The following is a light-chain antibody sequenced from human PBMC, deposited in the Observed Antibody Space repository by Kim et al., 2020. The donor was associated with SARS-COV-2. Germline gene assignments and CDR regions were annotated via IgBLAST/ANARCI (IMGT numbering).Light chain of an antibody. CDR1: QSIGSH. CDR2: AAS. V-gene: IGKV1-39*01. J-gene: IGKJ2*01. CDR3: QQSYSTLYT. Sequence: SASVGDRVTITGRASQSIGSHLNWYQQKLGKAPKLVIYAASNLQSGVPSRFSGSGSGTEFTLTISSLQPEDFATYFCQQSYSTLYTFGQGTKLEIK.